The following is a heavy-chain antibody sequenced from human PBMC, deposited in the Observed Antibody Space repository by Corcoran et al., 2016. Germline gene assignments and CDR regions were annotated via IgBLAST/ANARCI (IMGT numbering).Heavy chain of an antibody. D-gene: IGHD3-10*01. V-gene: IGHV3-74*01. CDR1: GFTFSSYW. CDR2: INSDGTNT. Sequence: EVQLVESGGGLVQPGGSLRLSCATSGFTFSSYWMHWVRQAPGKGLVCVSRINSDGTNTSYADSVKGRFNISRDNAKNTLYLQMNSLRAEDTAVYYCAIVKGGGGMDVWGQGTTVTVSS. J-gene: IGHJ6*02. CDR3: AIVKGGGGMDV.